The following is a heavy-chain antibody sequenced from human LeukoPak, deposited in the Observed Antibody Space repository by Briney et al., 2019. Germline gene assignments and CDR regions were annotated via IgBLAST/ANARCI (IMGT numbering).Heavy chain of an antibody. Sequence: GESLKISFKCSGYSFTSYWIGWVLQMPGKGLEWMGIIYPGDSDTRYSPSFQGQVTISADKSISTAYLQWSSLKASDTAMYYCARVIYDFWSGYSIWGQGTLVTVSS. D-gene: IGHD3-3*01. CDR1: GYSFTSYW. CDR2: IYPGDSDT. CDR3: ARVIYDFWSGYSI. J-gene: IGHJ4*02. V-gene: IGHV5-51*01.